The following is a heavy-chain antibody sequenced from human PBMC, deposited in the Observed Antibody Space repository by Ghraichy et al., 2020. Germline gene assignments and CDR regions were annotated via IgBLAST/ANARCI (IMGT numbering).Heavy chain of an antibody. CDR1: GGSITSYY. CDR3: ARGISLYEVIDY. V-gene: IGHV4-59*01. CDR2: IYYSGST. J-gene: IGHJ4*02. Sequence: SETLSLTCTVSGGSITSYYWSWIRQPPRKGLEWIGYIYYSGSTIYNPSLKSRVTISLDTSKNQFSLKLRSVTSADTAMYYCARGISLYEVIDYWGQGTLVTVSS. D-gene: IGHD5/OR15-5a*01.